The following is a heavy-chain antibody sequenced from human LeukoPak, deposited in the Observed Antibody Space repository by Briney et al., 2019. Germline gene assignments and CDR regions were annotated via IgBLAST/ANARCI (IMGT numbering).Heavy chain of an antibody. CDR2: IYSGGAT. Sequence: GGSLSLSCAASGFTVNGNFWSWVRQAPGKGLEWVSVIYSGGATHYADSVKGRFTISRDNSKNTLYLQMNSLRAEDTAVYYCDGAFTAMGLFDYWGQGTLVTVSS. CDR1: GFTVNGNF. CDR3: DGAFTAMGLFDY. V-gene: IGHV3-66*02. D-gene: IGHD5-18*01. J-gene: IGHJ4*02.